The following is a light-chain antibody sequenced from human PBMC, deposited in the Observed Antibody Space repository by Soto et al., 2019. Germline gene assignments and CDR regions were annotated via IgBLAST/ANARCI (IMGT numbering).Light chain of an antibody. CDR1: SGSIATHY. Sequence: LTQPHSVSGSPGKTVTISCSRSSGSIATHYVQWYQLRPGSAPTTVIYEDKQRPSGVPDRFSGSIDRSSNSASLNISGLKTEDEADYFCQSFDSANLVVFGGGTKLTVL. CDR3: QSFDSANLVV. J-gene: IGLJ2*01. V-gene: IGLV6-57*04. CDR2: EDK.